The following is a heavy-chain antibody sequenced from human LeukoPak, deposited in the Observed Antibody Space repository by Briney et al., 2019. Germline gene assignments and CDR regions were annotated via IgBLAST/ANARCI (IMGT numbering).Heavy chain of an antibody. CDR1: GFTFSSYS. Sequence: GGSLRLSCAASGFTFSSYSMNWVRQAPGKGLEWVSSISGSSSYIYYADSVKGRFTISRDNAKNSLYLQMNSLRAEDTAVYYXASXTSGLRYFDYWGQGTLVTVSS. J-gene: IGHJ4*02. V-gene: IGHV3-21*01. CDR2: ISGSSSYI. D-gene: IGHD5-12*01. CDR3: ASXTSGLRYFDY.